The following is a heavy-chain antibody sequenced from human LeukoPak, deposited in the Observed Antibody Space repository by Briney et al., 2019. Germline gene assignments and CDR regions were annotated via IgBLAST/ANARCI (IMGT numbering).Heavy chain of an antibody. J-gene: IGHJ6*04. CDR2: ISSSSSYI. D-gene: IGHD2-15*01. CDR1: GFTFSSYS. V-gene: IGHV3-21*01. CDR3: ARDTLYCSGGSCYSHYYGMDV. Sequence: PGGSLRLSCAASGFTFSSYSMNWVRQAPGKGLEWVSSISSSSSYIYCADSVKGRFTISRDNAKNSLYLQMNSLRAEDTAVYYCARDTLYCSGGSCYSHYYGMDVWGKGTTVTVSS.